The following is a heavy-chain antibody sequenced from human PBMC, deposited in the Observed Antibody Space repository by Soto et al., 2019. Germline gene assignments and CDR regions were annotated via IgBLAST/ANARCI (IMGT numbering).Heavy chain of an antibody. CDR3: ARDRASGSYFPYFDY. V-gene: IGHV1-69*13. Sequence: SLKVSCKASGGTFSSYAISWVRQAPGQGLEWMGGIIPIFGTANYAQKFQGRVTITADESTSTAYMELSSLRSEDTAVYYCARDRASGSYFPYFDYWGQGTLVTVSS. D-gene: IGHD1-26*01. J-gene: IGHJ4*02. CDR1: GGTFSSYA. CDR2: IIPIFGTA.